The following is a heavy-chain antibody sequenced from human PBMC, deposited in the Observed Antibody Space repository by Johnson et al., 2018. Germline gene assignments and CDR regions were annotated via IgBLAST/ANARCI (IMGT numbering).Heavy chain of an antibody. D-gene: IGHD1-26*01. J-gene: IGHJ3*02. CDR1: GFTFSSFA. CDR3: ARPSGNYLGRSFDI. Sequence: EVQLLESGGGLVQPGGSLRLSCAASGFTFSSFAMNWVRQAPGKGLEWVSTLSGSGGSTYYADSVKGRFTISRDNSKNTLYLQMNSLRAEDTAVYYCARPSGNYLGRSFDIWGQGTMVTVSS. V-gene: IGHV3-23*01. CDR2: LSGSGGST.